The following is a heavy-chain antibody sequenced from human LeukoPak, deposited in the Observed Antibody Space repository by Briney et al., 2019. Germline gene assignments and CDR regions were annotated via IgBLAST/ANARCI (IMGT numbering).Heavy chain of an antibody. CDR2: ISAYNGNT. J-gene: IGHJ3*02. CDR1: GYTFTSYG. CDR3: ARDRGRGSSITNAFDI. D-gene: IGHD1-26*01. Sequence: ASVKVSCKASGYTFTSYGISWVRQAPGQGLEWMGWISAYNGNTNYAQKLQGRVTMTTDTSTSTAYMEPRSLRSDDTAVYYCARDRGRGSSITNAFDIWGQGTMVTVSS. V-gene: IGHV1-18*01.